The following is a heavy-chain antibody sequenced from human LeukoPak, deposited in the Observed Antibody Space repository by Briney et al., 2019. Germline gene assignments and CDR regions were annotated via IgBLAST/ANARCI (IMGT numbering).Heavy chain of an antibody. CDR3: AMDINGDLFHV. Sequence: PGGSLRLSCVGSEFSFSSYWMHWVRQAPEKGLEWVSSIKYDGSATTFADSVKGRFSISTDSAKNTAYLQLNSLRVEDTAIYYGAMDINGDLFHVWGQGTLVTVSS. V-gene: IGHV3-74*01. CDR1: EFSFSSYW. CDR2: IKYDGSAT. D-gene: IGHD2-2*03. J-gene: IGHJ4*02.